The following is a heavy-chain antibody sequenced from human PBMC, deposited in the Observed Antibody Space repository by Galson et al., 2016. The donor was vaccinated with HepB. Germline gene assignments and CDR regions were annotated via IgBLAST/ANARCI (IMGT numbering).Heavy chain of an antibody. CDR1: GGSFTGYY. J-gene: IGHJ4*02. Sequence: SETLSLTCVVNGGSFTGYYWGWIRQTPGKGLEWIGGINHSGTTDYNPSFKGRVTISVDTSENHFYLKVNSVTATDSSVYYCARGDHWLVQAWNKWGQGTLVTVSS. D-gene: IGHD1/OR15-1a*01. CDR2: INHSGTT. V-gene: IGHV4-34*01. CDR3: ARGDHWLVQAWNK.